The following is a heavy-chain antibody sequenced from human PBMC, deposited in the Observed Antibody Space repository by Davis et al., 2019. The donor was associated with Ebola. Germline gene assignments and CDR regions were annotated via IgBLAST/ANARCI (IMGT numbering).Heavy chain of an antibody. CDR3: ARGADPWDLSYFDY. J-gene: IGHJ4*02. CDR1: VITFSSYA. V-gene: IGHV3-23*01. Sequence: GGSLRLSCTDSVITFSSYAMTWVRQAPGKGLEWVSAISGSGGSTYYADSVKGRFTISRDNSKNTVYLQMNSLRAEDTAVYYCARGADPWDLSYFDYWGQGALVTVSS. D-gene: IGHD1-26*01. CDR2: ISGSGGST.